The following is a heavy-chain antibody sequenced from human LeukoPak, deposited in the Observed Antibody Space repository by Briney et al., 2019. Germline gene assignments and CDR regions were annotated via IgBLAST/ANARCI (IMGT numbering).Heavy chain of an antibody. CDR1: GGSISSGDYY. J-gene: IGHJ5*02. V-gene: IGHV4-61*02. D-gene: IGHD3-3*01. CDR3: ARVLEWNNWFDP. CDR2: IYTSGST. Sequence: SQTLSLTCTVSGGSISSGDYYWSWIRQPPGKGLEWIGRIYTSGSTNYNPSLKSRVTISVDTSKNQFSLKLSSVTAADTAVYYCARVLEWNNWFDPWGQGTLVTVSS.